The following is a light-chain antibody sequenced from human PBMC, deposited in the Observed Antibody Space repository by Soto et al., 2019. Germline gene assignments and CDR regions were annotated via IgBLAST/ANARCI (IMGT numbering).Light chain of an antibody. Sequence: EIVMTQPPATLSVSQGERATLSCRASESVSSNLAWYQQKPGQAPRLLIYSASARATGIPVRFSGSGSGTEFTLTISNLQSEDFAVYYCQQYNKWPLTFGGGTKVEIK. CDR2: SAS. J-gene: IGKJ4*01. CDR3: QQYNKWPLT. V-gene: IGKV3-15*01. CDR1: ESVSSN.